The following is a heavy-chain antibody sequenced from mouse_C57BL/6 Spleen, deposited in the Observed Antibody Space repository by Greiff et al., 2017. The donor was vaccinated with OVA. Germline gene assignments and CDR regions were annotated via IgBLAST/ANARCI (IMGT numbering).Heavy chain of an antibody. CDR2: IYPSDSET. CDR3: AREGYDYAMDY. Sequence: QVQLQQPGAELVRPGSSVKLSCKASGYTFTSYWMDWVKQRPGQGLEWIGKIYPSDSETHYNQKFKDKATWTVDKSSSTAYMQLSSLTSEDSAVYYCAREGYDYAMDYWGQGTSVTVSS. D-gene: IGHD2-2*01. V-gene: IGHV1-61*01. J-gene: IGHJ4*01. CDR1: GYTFTSYW.